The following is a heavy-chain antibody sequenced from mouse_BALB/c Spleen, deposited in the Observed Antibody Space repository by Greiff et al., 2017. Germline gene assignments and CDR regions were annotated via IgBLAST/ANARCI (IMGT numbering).Heavy chain of an antibody. CDR2: ISSGSSTI. V-gene: IGHV5-17*02. CDR3: ARWDLPYAMDY. CDR1: GFTFSSFG. Sequence: DVKLVESGGGLVQPGGSRKLSCAASGFTFSSFGMHWVRQAPEKGLEWVAYISSGSSTIYYADTVKGRFTISRDNPKNTLFLQMTSLRSEDTAMYYCARWDLPYAMDYWGQGTSVTVSS. D-gene: IGHD4-1*01. J-gene: IGHJ4*01.